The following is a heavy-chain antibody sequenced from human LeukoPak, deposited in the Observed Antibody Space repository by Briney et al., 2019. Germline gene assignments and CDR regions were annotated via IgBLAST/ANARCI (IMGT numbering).Heavy chain of an antibody. J-gene: IGHJ4*02. CDR3: ARDPTPIAEYYFDY. V-gene: IGHV3-30-3*01. CDR1: GFTFSSYA. CDR2: ISYDGSNK. D-gene: IGHD2/OR15-2a*01. Sequence: GGSLRLSCAASGFTFSSYAMHWVSHAPGKGLEWVAVISYDGSNKYYADSVKGRFTISRDNSKNTLYMQMNSLRAEDTAVYYCARDPTPIAEYYFDYWGQGTLVTVSS.